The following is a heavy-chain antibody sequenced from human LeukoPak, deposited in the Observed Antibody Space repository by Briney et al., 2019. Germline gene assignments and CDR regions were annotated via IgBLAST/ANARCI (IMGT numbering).Heavy chain of an antibody. CDR1: GGSISSYY. CDR3: ARDHDRDGYNWFDY. V-gene: IGHV4-4*07. D-gene: IGHD5-24*01. J-gene: IGHJ4*02. CDR2: IYTSGST. Sequence: SETLSLTCTVSGGSISSYYWSWIRQPAGRGLEWIGRIYTSGSTNYNPSLKSRVTMSVDTSKNQFSLKLSSVTAADTAVYYCARDHDRDGYNWFDYWGQGTLDTVSS.